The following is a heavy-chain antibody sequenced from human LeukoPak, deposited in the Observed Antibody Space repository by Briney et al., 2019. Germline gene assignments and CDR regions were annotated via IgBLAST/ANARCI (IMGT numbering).Heavy chain of an antibody. D-gene: IGHD1-1*01. CDR1: GFTFSSHN. V-gene: IGHV3-21*01. J-gene: IGHJ3*02. CDR3: ARKMKTGDRVGTFDI. CDR2: IGTDGSYI. Sequence: GGSLRLSCAASGFTFSSHNMNWVRQAPMKGLEWVSSIGTDGSYIYYADSVQGRFNISRDNAKNSLYLQMNSLTAEDTAVYYCARKMKTGDRVGTFDIWGQGTMVTVSS.